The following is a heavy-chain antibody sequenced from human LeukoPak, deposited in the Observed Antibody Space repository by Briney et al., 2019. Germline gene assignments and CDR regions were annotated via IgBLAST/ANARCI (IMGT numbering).Heavy chain of an antibody. D-gene: IGHD3-3*01. CDR2: TYYRSKWYH. CDR3: ARDGYYAGYDFDS. CDR1: GVSVSSYSAD. Sequence: SQTLSLTCAISGVSVSSYSADWDWIRQSPSMGLEWLRRTYYRSKWYHDYAVSVKSRITINPDTSKNQVSLRLNSVTPEDTAVYYCARDGYYAGYDFDSWGQGTLVTVSS. V-gene: IGHV6-1*01. J-gene: IGHJ4*02.